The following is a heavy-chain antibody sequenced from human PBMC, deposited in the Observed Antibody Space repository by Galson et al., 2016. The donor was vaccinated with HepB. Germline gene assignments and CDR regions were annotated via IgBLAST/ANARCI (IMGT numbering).Heavy chain of an antibody. CDR2: INPSGGST. Sequence: SVKVSCKASGYTFTSYYMHWVRQAPGQGLEWMGVINPSGGSTNYAQKFQGRATVTRDTSTSTVYMELSSLRSEDTAVYYCARGTGTGGYFDYWGQGTLVTVSS. V-gene: IGHV1-46*01. J-gene: IGHJ4*02. CDR1: GYTFTSYY. CDR3: ARGTGTGGYFDY. D-gene: IGHD1-1*01.